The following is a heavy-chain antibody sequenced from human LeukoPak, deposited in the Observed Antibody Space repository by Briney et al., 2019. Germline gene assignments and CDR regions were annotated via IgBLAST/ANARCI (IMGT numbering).Heavy chain of an antibody. J-gene: IGHJ3*02. D-gene: IGHD2-2*01. CDR2: IYYSGST. CDR1: GGSVSSGVYF. CDR3: ARECSSTSCYAFDI. V-gene: IGHV4-31*03. Sequence: SETLSLTCTVSGGSVSSGVYFWSWIRQHPGKGLEWIGYIYYSGSTYYNPSLKSRVTISVDTSKNQFSLKLSSVTAADTAVYYCARECSSTSCYAFDIWGQGTMVTVSS.